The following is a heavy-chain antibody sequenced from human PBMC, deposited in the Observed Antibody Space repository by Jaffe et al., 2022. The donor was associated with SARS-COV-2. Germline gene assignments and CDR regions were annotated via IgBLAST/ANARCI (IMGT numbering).Heavy chain of an antibody. CDR3: AKDLLGTTKHRPLFFGF. CDR2: IGGGGSST. D-gene: IGHD1-7*01. Sequence: EVQLLESGGGLVRPGGSLRLSCAASGFIFSSYAMSWVRQAPGKGPEWVSGIGGGGSSTYYADSVKGRFTISGDNSKNTLYLQMNGLRAEDTAVYYCAKDLLGTTKHRPLFFGFWGQGTLVTVSS. V-gene: IGHV3-23*01. CDR1: GFIFSSYA. J-gene: IGHJ4*02.